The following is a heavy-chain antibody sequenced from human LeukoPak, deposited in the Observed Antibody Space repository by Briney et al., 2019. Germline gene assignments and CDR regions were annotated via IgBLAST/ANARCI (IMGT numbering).Heavy chain of an antibody. D-gene: IGHD1-26*01. CDR3: ARALVGRHYYYYYMDV. Sequence: SETLSLTCTVSGGSISSSSYYWGWIRQPPGKGLERIGSIYYSGSTYYNPSLKSRVTISVDTSRNQFSLKLSSVTAADTAVYYCARALVGRHYYYYYMDVWGKGTTVTVSS. J-gene: IGHJ6*03. V-gene: IGHV4-39*07. CDR2: IYYSGST. CDR1: GGSISSSSYY.